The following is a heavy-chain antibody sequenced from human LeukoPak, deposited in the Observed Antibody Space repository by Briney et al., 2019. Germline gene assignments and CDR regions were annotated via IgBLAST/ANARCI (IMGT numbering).Heavy chain of an antibody. CDR1: GFTFDDYA. Sequence: GGSLRLSCAASGFTFDDYAMHWVRQAPGKGLEWVSGISWNSGSIGYADSVKGRFTISRDNAKNSLYLQMNSLRAEDTALYYCAKAPHYYDSSGFAFDIWGQGTMVTVSS. D-gene: IGHD3-22*01. CDR3: AKAPHYYDSSGFAFDI. CDR2: ISWNSGSI. J-gene: IGHJ3*02. V-gene: IGHV3-9*01.